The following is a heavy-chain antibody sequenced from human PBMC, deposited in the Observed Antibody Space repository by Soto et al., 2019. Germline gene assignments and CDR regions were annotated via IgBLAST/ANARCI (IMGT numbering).Heavy chain of an antibody. J-gene: IGHJ4*02. Sequence: GGSLRLSCAASGFTFSSYAMSWVRQAPGKGLEWVSAISGSGGSTYYADSVKGRFTISRDNSKNTLYLQMNSLRAEDTAVYYCAKVNDYVWGSYRQIPWDYWGQGTLVTVSS. V-gene: IGHV3-23*01. D-gene: IGHD3-16*02. CDR3: AKVNDYVWGSYRQIPWDY. CDR1: GFTFSSYA. CDR2: ISGSGGST.